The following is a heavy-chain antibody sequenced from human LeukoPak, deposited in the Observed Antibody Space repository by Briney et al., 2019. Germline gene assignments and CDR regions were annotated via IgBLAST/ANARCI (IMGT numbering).Heavy chain of an antibody. D-gene: IGHD7-27*01. CDR2: ITSSSDYI. Sequence: GGSLRLSCAASGFTFGSFAMNWVRQAPGKGLEWVSCITSSSDYIEYADSVKGRFTISRDNAKNSLYLEMNSLKAEDTPVYYCARDAPNWGDAFDIWGQGTMVTVS. CDR3: ARDAPNWGDAFDI. V-gene: IGHV3-21*01. J-gene: IGHJ3*02. CDR1: GFTFGSFA.